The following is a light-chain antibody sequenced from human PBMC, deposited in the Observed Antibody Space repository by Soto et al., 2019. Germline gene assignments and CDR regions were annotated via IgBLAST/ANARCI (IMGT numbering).Light chain of an antibody. Sequence: IVMTQSPATLSLSPGEIATLSSRPSQSVSSNYLAWYQQRPGQPPNLLIFGASNRAPGIPDRFSGSGSGTDFTLTISRLEPEDFAVYYCQQYGSSIKTFGQGTKVDIK. CDR3: QQYGSSIKT. V-gene: IGKV3-20*01. CDR1: QSVSSNY. J-gene: IGKJ1*01. CDR2: GAS.